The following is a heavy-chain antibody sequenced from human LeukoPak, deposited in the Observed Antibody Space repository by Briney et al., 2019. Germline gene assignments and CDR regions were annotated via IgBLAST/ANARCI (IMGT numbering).Heavy chain of an antibody. D-gene: IGHD1-26*01. Sequence: GGSLRLSCAASGFTFSSYSMNWVRQAPGKGLEWVSSISSSSSYIYYADSVKGRFTISRDNAKNSLYLQMNSLRAEDTALYYCAKDLGATADYWGQGTLVTVSS. J-gene: IGHJ4*02. CDR3: AKDLGATADY. V-gene: IGHV3-21*04. CDR2: ISSSSSYI. CDR1: GFTFSSYS.